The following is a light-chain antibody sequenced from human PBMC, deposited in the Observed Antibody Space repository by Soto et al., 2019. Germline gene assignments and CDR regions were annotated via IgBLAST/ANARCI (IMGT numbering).Light chain of an antibody. Sequence: EIILTQSPDTLSLSPGERATLSCRASQSVSSNLAWYQQKPGQAPRLLIYGASTRATGIPARFSGSGSGTDFTLTISSLEPEDFAVYYCQQRNNCPPEITFGQGTKVDIK. CDR1: QSVSSN. J-gene: IGKJ1*01. CDR2: GAS. CDR3: QQRNNCPPEIT. V-gene: IGKV3-11*01.